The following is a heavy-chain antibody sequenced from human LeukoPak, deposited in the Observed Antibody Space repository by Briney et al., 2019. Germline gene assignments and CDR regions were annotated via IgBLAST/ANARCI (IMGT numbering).Heavy chain of an antibody. CDR2: ISSSGSTI. CDR3: ARAVTTKEVFDY. D-gene: IGHD4-11*01. Sequence: GGSLRLSCVASGFTFSTYTMNWVRQAPGKGLEWVSYISSSGSTIYYADSVKGRFTISRDNAKNSLYLQMNSLRAENTAVYYCARAVTTKEVFDYWGQGTLVTVSS. J-gene: IGHJ4*02. CDR1: GFTFSTYT. V-gene: IGHV3-48*04.